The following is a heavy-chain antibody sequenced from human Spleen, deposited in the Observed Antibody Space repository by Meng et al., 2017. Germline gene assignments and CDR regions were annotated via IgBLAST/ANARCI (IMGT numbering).Heavy chain of an antibody. Sequence: LREWGAGVVKPSGTLSLTCAVSGGSISTRDWWTWVRQPPGKGLEWIGEIYHSGRANYIPTLKSRVTISVDKSKNQFSLDLRSVIAADTAVYFCARNLVGSSLDYWGQGTLVTVSS. J-gene: IGHJ4*02. D-gene: IGHD1-14*01. CDR2: IYHSGRA. CDR1: GGSISTRDW. CDR3: ARNLVGSSLDY. V-gene: IGHV4-4*02.